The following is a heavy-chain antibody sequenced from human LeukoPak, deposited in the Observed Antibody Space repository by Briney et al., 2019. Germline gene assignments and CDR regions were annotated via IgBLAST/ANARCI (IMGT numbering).Heavy chain of an antibody. CDR2: IYYSGST. V-gene: IGHV4-59*08. J-gene: IGHJ4*02. CDR1: GGSISSYY. CDR3: ARGRVEMATIDFDY. Sequence: SETLSLTCTVSGGSISSYYWSWIRQPPGKGLEWIGYIYYSGSTNYNPSLKSRATISVDTSKNQFSLKLSSVTAADTAMYYCARGRVEMATIDFDYWGQGTLVTVSS. D-gene: IGHD5-24*01.